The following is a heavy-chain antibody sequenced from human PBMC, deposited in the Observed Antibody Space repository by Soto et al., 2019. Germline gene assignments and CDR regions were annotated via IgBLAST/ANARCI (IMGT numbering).Heavy chain of an antibody. Sequence: QVQLVQSGAEVKKPGSSVKVSCKASGGTFSSYTISWVRQAPGQGLEWMGRIIPILGIANYAQKFQGRVTITADKSTSTAYMELSSLRSEDTAVYYCARDEAVEYSYGLRSRIDYWGQGTLVTVSS. D-gene: IGHD5-18*01. V-gene: IGHV1-69*08. CDR3: ARDEAVEYSYGLRSRIDY. CDR1: GGTFSSYT. CDR2: IIPILGIA. J-gene: IGHJ4*02.